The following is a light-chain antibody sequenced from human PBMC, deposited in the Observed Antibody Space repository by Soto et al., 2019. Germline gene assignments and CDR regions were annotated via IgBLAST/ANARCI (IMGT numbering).Light chain of an antibody. Sequence: EILLTHSPATLSVSQGKKATLSCRASQIVTSKLARYTQKPGQAPRLLFYGASSGATGIPARFSGSGSETEFTLSICSLQSEDFAVYYCQQYNNSPGTYGQGTKV. J-gene: IGKJ1*01. CDR3: QQYNNSPGT. CDR1: QIVTSK. V-gene: IGKV3-15*01. CDR2: GAS.